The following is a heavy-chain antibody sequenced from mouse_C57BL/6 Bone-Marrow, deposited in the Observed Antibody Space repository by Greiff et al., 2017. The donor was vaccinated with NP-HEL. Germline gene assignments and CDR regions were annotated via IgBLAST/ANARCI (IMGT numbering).Heavy chain of an antibody. Sequence: EVKLVESGGGLVKPGGSLKLSCAASGFTFSSYAMSWVRQTPEKRLEWVATISDGGSYTYYPHNVKGRFTISRDNAKNNLYLQMSHLKSEDTAMYYCARAYYYGSSYDYWGQGTTLTVSS. CDR1: GFTFSSYA. V-gene: IGHV5-4*03. CDR3: ARAYYYGSSYDY. CDR2: ISDGGSYT. D-gene: IGHD1-1*01. J-gene: IGHJ2*01.